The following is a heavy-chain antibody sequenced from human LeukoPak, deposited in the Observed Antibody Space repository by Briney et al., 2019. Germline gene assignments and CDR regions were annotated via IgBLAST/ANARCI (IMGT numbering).Heavy chain of an antibody. CDR2: INWDDRK. J-gene: IGHJ4*02. D-gene: IGHD2-21*01. CDR1: GFSLTTSGVG. CDR3: AHRPGRGIPAAH. Sequence: SGPTLVNPTQTLTLTCTFSGFSLTTSGVGVGWIRQPPGKALEWLALINWDDRKVYSPSLQSRLSITKDTSKNQVVLTMTNMDPVDTATYYCAHRPGRGIPAAHWGQGTLVTVSS. V-gene: IGHV2-5*02.